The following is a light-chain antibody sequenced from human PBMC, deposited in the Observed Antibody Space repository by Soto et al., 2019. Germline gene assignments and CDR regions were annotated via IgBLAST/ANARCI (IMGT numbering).Light chain of an antibody. J-gene: IGKJ3*01. CDR1: QSFANIY. Sequence: EIVLTQSPGNLSLSPGERATLSCRASQSFANIYLAWYQQKPGQAPRLLIYGASSRATGIPDRFSGSGSGTDFTLTISRLEPEDFAVYYCQQYGTSPFTFGPGTKVDVK. V-gene: IGKV3-20*01. CDR3: QQYGTSPFT. CDR2: GAS.